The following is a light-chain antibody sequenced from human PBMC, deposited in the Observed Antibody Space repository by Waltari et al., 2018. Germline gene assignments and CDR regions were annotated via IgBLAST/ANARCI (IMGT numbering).Light chain of an antibody. CDR1: SSAVHDYNY. CDR2: DVN. Sequence: QSALTQPASVSGSPGQSTTISCTGTSSAVHDYNYGPWYQQHPGKVPKVMIYDVNKRPSGVSNRFSGSKSGNTASLTISGLQSEDEADYYCSSFTSRRTLVFGGGTKLTVL. V-gene: IGLV2-14*01. CDR3: SSFTSRRTLV. J-gene: IGLJ2*01.